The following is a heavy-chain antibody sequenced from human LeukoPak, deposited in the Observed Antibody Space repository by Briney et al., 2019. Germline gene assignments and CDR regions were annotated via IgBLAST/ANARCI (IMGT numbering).Heavy chain of an antibody. D-gene: IGHD3-10*01. CDR2: ISPNSGGT. CDR3: TKGGIHGSGSYYDY. Sequence: ASVKVSCKASGYTFTGYHMHWVRQAPGQGLEWMGRISPNSGGTSYAQKFQGRVTMTRDTSISRAYMELTRLRSDDTAVYYCTKGGIHGSGSYYDYWGQGTLVTVSS. J-gene: IGHJ4*02. V-gene: IGHV1-2*06. CDR1: GYTFTGYH.